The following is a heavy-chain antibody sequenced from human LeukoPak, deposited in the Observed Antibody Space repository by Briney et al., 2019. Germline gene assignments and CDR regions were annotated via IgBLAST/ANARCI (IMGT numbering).Heavy chain of an antibody. D-gene: IGHD3-3*01. CDR3: AQFDVLSGYYSGFDV. V-gene: IGHV4-4*02. CDR2: IYHSGST. J-gene: IGHJ6*02. CDR1: GGSISSSNW. Sequence: PSGTLSLTCAVSGGSISSSNWWSWVRQPPGKGLEWIGEIYHSGSTNYNPSLRSRVTISVDKSKNQFSLKMTSVTAADTAVYYCAQFDVLSGYYSGFDVWGRGTTVIVSS.